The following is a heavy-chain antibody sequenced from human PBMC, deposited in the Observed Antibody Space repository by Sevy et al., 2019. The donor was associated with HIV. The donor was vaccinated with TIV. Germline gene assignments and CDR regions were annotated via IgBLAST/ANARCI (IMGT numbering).Heavy chain of an antibody. CDR2: IIYDGSMK. Sequence: LSLTCAASGFTFSSYTMHWVRQAPGKGLEWVANIIYDGSMKYYADSVKGRFTISRDNSKNTLYLQMNSLSAEDTAVYYCARDQHDYAGNVRTGWFDPWGQGILVTVSS. V-gene: IGHV3-30-3*01. CDR1: GFTFSSYT. CDR3: ARDQHDYAGNVRTGWFDP. J-gene: IGHJ5*02. D-gene: IGHD4-17*01.